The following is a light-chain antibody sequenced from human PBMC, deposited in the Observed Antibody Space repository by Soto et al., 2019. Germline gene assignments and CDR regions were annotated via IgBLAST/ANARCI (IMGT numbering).Light chain of an antibody. CDR3: QQHNSYAGT. V-gene: IGKV1-5*01. Sequence: DIQMTQSPSTLSASVGDRVTITCRASQSISSWLAWYQQKPGKAPKLLIYDASSLESGVPSRFSGSGSGTEFTLTFSSLQPDDLATYYCQQHNSYAGTFGQVTKVAI. J-gene: IGKJ1*01. CDR1: QSISSW. CDR2: DAS.